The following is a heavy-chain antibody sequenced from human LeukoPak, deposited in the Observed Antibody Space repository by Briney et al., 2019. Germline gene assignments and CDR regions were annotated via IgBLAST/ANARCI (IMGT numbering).Heavy chain of an antibody. V-gene: IGHV4-4*07. Sequence: PSETLSLTCTVSDTSINTYYWSWIRQPAGKGLEWIGHMYATGTTNYNPSLKSRVTMSIDTSKNQFSLNLRSVTAADTAVYCCAKVAKYYYGPETYFFFEHWGQGTLVTVSS. CDR3: AKVAKYYYGPETYFFFEH. D-gene: IGHD3-10*01. CDR1: DTSINTYY. CDR2: MYATGTT. J-gene: IGHJ4*02.